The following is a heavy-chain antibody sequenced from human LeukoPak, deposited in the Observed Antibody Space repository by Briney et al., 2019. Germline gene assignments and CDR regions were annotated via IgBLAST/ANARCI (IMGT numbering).Heavy chain of an antibody. Sequence: GGSLRLSCAASGFTFSSYGMHWVRQAPGKGLEWVAFIRYDGSNKYYADSVKGRFTISRDNSKNTLYLQMNSLRAEDTAVYYCAKDLSGRNRYYYMDVWGKGTTVTISS. CDR2: IRYDGSNK. CDR3: AKDLSGRNRYYYMDV. V-gene: IGHV3-30*02. CDR1: GFTFSSYG. J-gene: IGHJ6*03. D-gene: IGHD3-10*01.